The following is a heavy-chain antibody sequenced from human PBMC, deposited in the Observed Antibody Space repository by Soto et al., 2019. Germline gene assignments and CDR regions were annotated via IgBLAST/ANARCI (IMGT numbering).Heavy chain of an antibody. Sequence: GGSLRLSCAASGFTFSSYGMHWVRQAPGKGLEWVAVISYDGSNKYYADSVKGRFTISRDNSKNTLYLQMNSLRAEDTAVYYCAKEAWSGYLTYFQHWGQGTLVTVSS. CDR2: ISYDGSNK. J-gene: IGHJ1*01. D-gene: IGHD3-3*01. CDR3: AKEAWSGYLTYFQH. CDR1: GFTFSSYG. V-gene: IGHV3-30*18.